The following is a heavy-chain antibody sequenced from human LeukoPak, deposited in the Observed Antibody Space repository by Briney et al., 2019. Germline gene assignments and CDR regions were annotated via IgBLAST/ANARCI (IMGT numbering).Heavy chain of an antibody. CDR3: ARDRSSGTTYYYGSGSYYLDV. CDR2: ISSNGGST. Sequence: PGGSLRLSCAASGFTFSSYAMHWGRQAPGKGLEYVSAISSNGGSTYYANSVKGRFTISRDNSKITLYLQMGSLRAEDMAVYYCARDRSSGTTYYYGSGSYYLDVWGQGTTVTVSS. J-gene: IGHJ6*02. CDR1: GFTFSSYA. V-gene: IGHV3-64*01. D-gene: IGHD3-10*01.